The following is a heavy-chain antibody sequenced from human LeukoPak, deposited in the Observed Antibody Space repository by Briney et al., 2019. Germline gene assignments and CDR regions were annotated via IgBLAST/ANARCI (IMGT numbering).Heavy chain of an antibody. Sequence: GGSLRLSCAASGLTFSSYAMTWVRQAPGKGLEWVGRIKSRASGGTTDYAAPVKGRFIVSRDDSKNTVYLQMNSLQTEDTGVYYCTTEKGGCSSTTCYSFDYWGQGTLVTVSS. CDR1: GLTFSSYA. CDR3: TTEKGGCSSTTCYSFDY. J-gene: IGHJ4*02. V-gene: IGHV3-15*01. D-gene: IGHD2-2*01. CDR2: IKSRASGGTT.